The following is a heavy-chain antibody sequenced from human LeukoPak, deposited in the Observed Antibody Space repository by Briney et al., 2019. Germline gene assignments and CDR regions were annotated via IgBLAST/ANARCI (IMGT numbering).Heavy chain of an antibody. CDR3: DALPLAYCGGDCYSFDY. CDR2: IYYSGST. CDR1: GGSISSGDHY. J-gene: IGHJ4*02. Sequence: SQTLSLTCTVSGGSISSGDHYWSWIRQPPGKGLEWIGYIYYSGSTYYNPSLKSRVTISVDTSKNQFSLKLSSVTAADTAVYYCDALPLAYCGGDCYSFDYWGQGTLVTVSS. V-gene: IGHV4-30-4*01. D-gene: IGHD2-21*02.